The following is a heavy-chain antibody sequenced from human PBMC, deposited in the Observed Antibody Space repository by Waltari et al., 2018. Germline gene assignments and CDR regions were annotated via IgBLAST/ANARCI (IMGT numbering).Heavy chain of an antibody. CDR2: IYTSGST. CDR1: GGSISSGSYY. CDR3: AKDRSWSGSGSYYDY. D-gene: IGHD3-10*01. J-gene: IGHJ4*02. V-gene: IGHV4-61*02. Sequence: QVQLQESGPGLVKPSQTLSLTCTVSGGSISSGSYYWIWIRQPAGKGLEWIGRIYTSGSTNYNPSLKSRVTISVDTSKNQFSLKLSSVTAADTALYYCAKDRSWSGSGSYYDYWGQGTLVTVSS.